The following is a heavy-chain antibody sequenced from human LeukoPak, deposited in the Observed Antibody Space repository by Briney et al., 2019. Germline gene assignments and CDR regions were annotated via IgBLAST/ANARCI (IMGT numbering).Heavy chain of an antibody. V-gene: IGHV4-31*03. Sequence: SETLSLTCTVSGGSISSGHYYWRWIRQHPGEGLEWIGYIFYSGATYYDPSLKSRVTISVDTSKNQFSLKVTSVTAADTAVYYCARTLGDSRFDPWGQGTLVTVSS. CDR3: ARTLGDSRFDP. D-gene: IGHD2-21*01. CDR2: IFYSGAT. CDR1: GGSISSGHYY. J-gene: IGHJ5*02.